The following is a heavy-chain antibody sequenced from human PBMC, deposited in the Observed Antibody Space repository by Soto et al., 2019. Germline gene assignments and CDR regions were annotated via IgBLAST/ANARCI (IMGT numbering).Heavy chain of an antibody. V-gene: IGHV3-74*01. J-gene: IGHJ6*02. CDR3: ASERFGMYAMDV. D-gene: IGHD3-10*01. CDR2: INGDGSGA. CDR1: GFTLSKYW. Sequence: EVQLVESGGGLVQPGGSLRLSCAASGFTLSKYWVHWVRQVPGKGLVWVSRINGDGSGASYAGSVEGRITISRDNAESMVYLQINTLRAEDTAVYYCASERFGMYAMDVWGQGTTVTVSS.